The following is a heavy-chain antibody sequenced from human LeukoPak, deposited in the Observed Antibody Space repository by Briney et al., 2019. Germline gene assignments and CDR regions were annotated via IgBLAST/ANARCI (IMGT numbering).Heavy chain of an antibody. CDR3: ASPRRDGYNLDH. D-gene: IGHD5-24*01. CDR2: IYYSGST. V-gene: IGHV4-39*01. Sequence: KPSETLSLTCTVSGGSISSRSYYWGWIRQPPGKGLEWIASIYYSGSTYYNPSLKGRVTISVDTSKNQFSLKLSSVTAADTAVYYCASPRRDGYNLDHWGQGTLVTVSS. CDR1: GGSISSRSYY. J-gene: IGHJ4*02.